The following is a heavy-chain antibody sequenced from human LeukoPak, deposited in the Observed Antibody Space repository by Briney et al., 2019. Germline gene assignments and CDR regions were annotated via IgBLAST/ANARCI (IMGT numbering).Heavy chain of an antibody. CDR1: GFTFSDYY. Sequence: GGSLRLSCAASGFTFSDYYMSWVRQAPGKGLEWVSAISGSGGSTYYADSVKGRFTISRDNSKNTLYLQMNSLRAEDTAVYYCAKGLPSYDSSGYYGYWGQGTLVTVSS. CDR2: ISGSGGST. J-gene: IGHJ4*02. D-gene: IGHD3-22*01. CDR3: AKGLPSYDSSGYYGY. V-gene: IGHV3-23*01.